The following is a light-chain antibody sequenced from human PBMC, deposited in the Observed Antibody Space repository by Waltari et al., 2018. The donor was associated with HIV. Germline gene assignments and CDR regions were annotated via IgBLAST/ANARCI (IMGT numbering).Light chain of an antibody. CDR2: LNGDGRN. Sequence: QLVLTQSPSASASLGASVKLTCTLSSGHSRYAIAWHQQQPEKGPRFLMRLNGDGRNITGDGIPDRFSGSSSGTERYLTISSLQSGDEADYYCQTWGTGFLVFGGGTKLTVL. CDR3: QTWGTGFLV. V-gene: IGLV4-69*01. CDR1: SGHSRYA. J-gene: IGLJ2*01.